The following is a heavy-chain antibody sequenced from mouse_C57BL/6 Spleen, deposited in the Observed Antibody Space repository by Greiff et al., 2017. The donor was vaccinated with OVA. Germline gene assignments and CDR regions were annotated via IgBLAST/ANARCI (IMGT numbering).Heavy chain of an antibody. J-gene: IGHJ4*01. CDR3: ARWVNWDDAMDY. Sequence: VKQSCKASGYTFTSYWMHWVKQRPGRGLEWIGRIDPNSGGTKYNEKFKSKATLTVDKPSSTAYMQLSSLTSEDSAVYYCARWVNWDDAMDYWGQGTSVTVSS. D-gene: IGHD4-1*02. CDR1: GYTFTSYW. CDR2: IDPNSGGT. V-gene: IGHV1-72*01.